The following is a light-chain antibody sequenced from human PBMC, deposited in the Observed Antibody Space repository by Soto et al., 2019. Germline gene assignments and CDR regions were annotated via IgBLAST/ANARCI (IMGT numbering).Light chain of an antibody. CDR1: QSVRTMP. V-gene: IGKV3-20*01. Sequence: DIVLRQSPGTLSLSPGERVTLSCRASQSVRTMPLAWYQQKPGQAPRLLIYGTSSRATGIAYRFSGSGSGTDFTLTISRLESEDSAVYYCQQYGTSPETFGQGTKVEI. J-gene: IGKJ2*01. CDR2: GTS. CDR3: QQYGTSPET.